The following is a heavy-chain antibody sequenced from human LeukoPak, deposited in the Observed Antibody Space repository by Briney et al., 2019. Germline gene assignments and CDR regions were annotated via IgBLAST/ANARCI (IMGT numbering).Heavy chain of an antibody. CDR2: IKSKTDGGTT. CDR1: GFTFSNAW. Sequence: GGTLRLSCAASGFTFSNAWMSWVGQAPGKGLEWVGRIKSKTDGGTTDYAAPVKGRFTISRDDSKNTLYLQMNSLKTEDTAVYYCTTGGVVVPAARTCYYYGMDVWGQGTTVTASS. CDR3: TTGGVVVPAARTCYYYGMDV. J-gene: IGHJ6*02. V-gene: IGHV3-15*01. D-gene: IGHD2-2*01.